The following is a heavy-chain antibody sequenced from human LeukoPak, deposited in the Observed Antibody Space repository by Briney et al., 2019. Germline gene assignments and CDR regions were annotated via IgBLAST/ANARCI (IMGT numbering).Heavy chain of an antibody. D-gene: IGHD3-10*01. Sequence: PGGSLRLSCADSGFTFSIYAMNWVRQAPGKGLEWVSGMSGSGVTTYYADSVKGRFTISRDNAKNSLYLQMNSLRAEDTAVYYCARAGFTFSDYFGSFFDYWGQGTLVTVSS. V-gene: IGHV3-23*01. CDR1: GFTFSIYA. J-gene: IGHJ4*02. CDR2: MSGSGVTT. CDR3: ARAGFTFSDYFGSFFDY.